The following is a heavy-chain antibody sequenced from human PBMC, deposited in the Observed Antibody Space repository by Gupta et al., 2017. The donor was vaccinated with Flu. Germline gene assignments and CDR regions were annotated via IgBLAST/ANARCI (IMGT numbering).Heavy chain of an antibody. CDR2: INPDSGAT. CDR3: ARELMTAPADPFDI. CDR1: GYTFTTHY. V-gene: IGHV1-2*02. J-gene: IGHJ3*02. Sequence: QVQLVQSGAEVKKPGASVRVSCEASGYTFTTHYIHWVRQAPGQGLEWLGWINPDSGATNYAQKFQGRVTMTTDTSINTVYMELNSLRSGDTAIYYCARELMTAPADPFDIWGPGTAVIVSS.